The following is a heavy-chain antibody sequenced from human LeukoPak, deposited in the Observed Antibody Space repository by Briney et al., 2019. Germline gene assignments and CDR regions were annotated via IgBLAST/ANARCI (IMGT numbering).Heavy chain of an antibody. J-gene: IGHJ4*02. CDR3: ARGVYDRAVDCSTSTCPPGSSILVDY. Sequence: GASVKVSCKASGYTFTSYDINWVRQATGQGLEWMGWMNPNSGNTGYAQKFQGRVTMTRDTSISTAYLELTTLRSDDTAVYYCARGVYDRAVDCSTSTCPPGSSILVDYWGQGTLVTVSS. CDR1: GYTFTSYD. CDR2: MNPNSGNT. V-gene: IGHV1-8*01. D-gene: IGHD2-2*01.